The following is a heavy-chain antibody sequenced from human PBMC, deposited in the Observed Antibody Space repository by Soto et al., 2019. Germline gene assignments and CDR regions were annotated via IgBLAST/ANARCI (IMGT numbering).Heavy chain of an antibody. D-gene: IGHD2-8*01. CDR1: GGTFSSYA. J-gene: IGHJ6*02. CDR2: IIPIFGTA. CDR3: AREYLFEDIVPNPHYYYGMDV. Sequence: SVKVSCKASGGTFSSYAISWVRQAPGQGLEWMGGIIPIFGTANYAQKFQGRVTITADESTSTAYMELSSLRSEDTAVYYCAREYLFEDIVPNPHYYYGMDVWGQGNTVTVSS. V-gene: IGHV1-69*13.